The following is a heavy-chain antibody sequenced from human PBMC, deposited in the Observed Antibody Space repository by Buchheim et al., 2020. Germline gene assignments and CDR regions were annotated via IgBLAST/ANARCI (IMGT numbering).Heavy chain of an antibody. Sequence: EVQLLESGGGLVQPGGSLRLSCAASGFTFSSYAMSWVRQAPGKGLEWASAISGSGGSTYYADSVKGRFTISRDNSKNNLYLQMNSLRAEDTAVYYCAKVRGIVLMVYAIEGYYYGMDVWGQGTT. CDR3: AKVRGIVLMVYAIEGYYYGMDV. V-gene: IGHV3-23*01. D-gene: IGHD2-8*01. J-gene: IGHJ6*02. CDR1: GFTFSSYA. CDR2: ISGSGGST.